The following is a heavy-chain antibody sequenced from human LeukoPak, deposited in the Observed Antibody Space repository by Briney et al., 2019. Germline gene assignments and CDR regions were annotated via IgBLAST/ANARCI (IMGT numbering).Heavy chain of an antibody. Sequence: SETLSLTCSVAGGSISTYYWNWIRQTPGKGLEWIGHISYGNTDYNPSLKSRVTISVDTSKNQFSLKLTSVTAADTAVYYCARGKAHSYGRYFDPWGQGALVIVSS. J-gene: IGHJ5*02. CDR2: ISYGNT. CDR3: ARGKAHSYGRYFDP. V-gene: IGHV4-59*01. D-gene: IGHD5-18*01. CDR1: GGSISTYY.